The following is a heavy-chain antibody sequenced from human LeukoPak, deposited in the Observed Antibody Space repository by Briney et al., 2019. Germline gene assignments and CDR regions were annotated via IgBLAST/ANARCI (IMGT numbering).Heavy chain of an antibody. V-gene: IGHV3-13*01. J-gene: IGHJ4*02. CDR1: GFTFSSYD. Sequence: GGSLRLSCAASGFTFSSYDMHWVRQATGKGLEWVSAIGTAGDTYYPGSVKGRFTISRENAKNSLYLQMNSLRAEDTAVYYCVRGWINSGYGYVPYGCWGQGTPVTVSS. D-gene: IGHD5-12*01. CDR3: VRGWINSGYGYVPYGC. CDR2: IGTAGDT.